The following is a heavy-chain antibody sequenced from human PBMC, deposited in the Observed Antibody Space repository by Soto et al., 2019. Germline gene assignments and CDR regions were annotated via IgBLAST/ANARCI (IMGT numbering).Heavy chain of an antibody. CDR3: AKESMPEHYGDTLFDH. Sequence: ESGGGLVPPGGSLRLSCEASGFSFSNYALSWVRQAPGKGLEWVSTFSAGGRAYYADSVKGRFTIAKDFSKNTLHLQTNSLRAEDTAVYFCAKESMPEHYGDTLFDHWGQGTRVTVSS. CDR1: GFSFSNYA. D-gene: IGHD4-17*01. J-gene: IGHJ4*02. CDR2: FSAGGRA. V-gene: IGHV3-23*01.